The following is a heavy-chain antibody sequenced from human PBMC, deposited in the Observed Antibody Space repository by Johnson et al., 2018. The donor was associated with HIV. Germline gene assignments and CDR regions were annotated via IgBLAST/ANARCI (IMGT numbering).Heavy chain of an antibody. V-gene: IGHV3-20*04. D-gene: IGHD1-26*01. J-gene: IGHJ3*02. CDR1: GFTFDEYG. Sequence: VQLVESGGGVERPGGSLRLSCVGSGFTFDEYGMSWVRQVPGKGLEWVSGVNWNGGSTGYADSVKGRFTIFRDNTKNSLYIQMSGLREEDTAIYYCAKKGNVGSWDLDALDIWGQGTMVTVAS. CDR3: AKKGNVGSWDLDALDI. CDR2: VNWNGGST.